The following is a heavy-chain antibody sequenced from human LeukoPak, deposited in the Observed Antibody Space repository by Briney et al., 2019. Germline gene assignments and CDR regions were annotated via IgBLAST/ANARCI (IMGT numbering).Heavy chain of an antibody. Sequence: GASVKVSCKASGGTFSSYAISWVRQAPGQGLEWMGIINPSGGSTSYAQKFQGRVTMTRDTSTSTVYMELSSLRSEDTAVYYCARREGLFPFDYWGQGTLVTVSS. CDR3: ARREGLFPFDY. CDR1: GGTFSSYA. D-gene: IGHD2-21*01. J-gene: IGHJ4*02. CDR2: INPSGGST. V-gene: IGHV1-46*01.